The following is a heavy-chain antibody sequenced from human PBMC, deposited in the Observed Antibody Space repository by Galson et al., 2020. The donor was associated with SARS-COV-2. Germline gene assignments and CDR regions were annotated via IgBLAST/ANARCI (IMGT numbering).Heavy chain of an antibody. CDR2: VSGSGGST. CDR3: ATRVVGMDV. Sequence: GGSLSLSCAASGFTFSNYAMSWVRQAPGKGLEWVSGVSGSGGSTYYADSVKGRFTISRDNSKNTLYLQMNSLRVEDTAVYYCATRVVGMDVWGQGTTVTVSS. V-gene: IGHV3-23*01. CDR1: GFTFSNYA. J-gene: IGHJ6*02.